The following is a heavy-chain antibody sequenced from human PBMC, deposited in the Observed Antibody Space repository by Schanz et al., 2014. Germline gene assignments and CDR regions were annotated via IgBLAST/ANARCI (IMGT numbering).Heavy chain of an antibody. Sequence: QVQLQESGPGLVKPSETLSLTCTVSGGSISSYYWSWIRQPPGKGLEWIGYIYYSGSTSYSPSLKSRVTISVDTSKDQFSLKLRSVTAADTAVYYCARDIQYHYDTSGPVGAFDIWGQGTVVTVSS. CDR2: IYYSGST. V-gene: IGHV4-59*01. J-gene: IGHJ3*02. CDR1: GGSISSYY. CDR3: ARDIQYHYDTSGPVGAFDI. D-gene: IGHD3-22*01.